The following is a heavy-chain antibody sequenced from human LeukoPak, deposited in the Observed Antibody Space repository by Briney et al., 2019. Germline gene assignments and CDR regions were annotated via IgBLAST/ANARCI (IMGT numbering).Heavy chain of an antibody. Sequence: APVKVSCKASGYTFTNYDINWVRQATGQGLEWMGWMNPNSGNTGYAQKFQGRVTMTRNTSISTAYMELSSLRSEDTAVYYCARLPYYYDSSGYYTGAFDIWGQGTMVTVSS. CDR2: MNPNSGNT. CDR3: ARLPYYYDSSGYYTGAFDI. CDR1: GYTFTNYD. V-gene: IGHV1-8*01. D-gene: IGHD3-22*01. J-gene: IGHJ3*02.